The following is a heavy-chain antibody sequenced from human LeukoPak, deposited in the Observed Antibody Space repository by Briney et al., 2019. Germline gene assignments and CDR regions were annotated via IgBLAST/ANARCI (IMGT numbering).Heavy chain of an antibody. J-gene: IGHJ4*02. CDR3: AKDVRLVRGVNYGSIIDYFDY. CDR2: ISGSGGST. Sequence: GGSLRLSCAASGFTFSSYAMSWVRQAPGKGLEWVSAISGSGGSTYYADSVKGRSTISRDNSKNTLYLQMNSLRAEDTAVYYCAKDVRLVRGVNYGSIIDYFDYWGQGTLVTVSS. V-gene: IGHV3-23*01. D-gene: IGHD3-10*01. CDR1: GFTFSSYA.